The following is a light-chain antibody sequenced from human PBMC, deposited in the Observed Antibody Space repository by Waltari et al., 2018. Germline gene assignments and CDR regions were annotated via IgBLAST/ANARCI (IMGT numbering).Light chain of an antibody. CDR3: QHYVNLPVT. V-gene: IGKV3-20*01. CDR2: AAS. Sequence: EIVLTQSPGTLSLSQGERATLPCRASQSVRRALAWYQQKPGPAPRLLIYAASTRATGVPDRFSGSGSGTDFSLTISRLDPEDFAVYYCQHYVNLPVTFGQGTKVEI. CDR1: QSVRRA. J-gene: IGKJ1*01.